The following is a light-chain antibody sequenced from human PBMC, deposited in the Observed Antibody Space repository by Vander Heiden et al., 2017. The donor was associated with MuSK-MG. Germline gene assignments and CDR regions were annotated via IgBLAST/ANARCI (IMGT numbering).Light chain of an antibody. CDR3: QQHGSYPLT. CDR1: QGFSSY. J-gene: IGKJ4*01. V-gene: IGKV1-9*01. CDR2: AAS. Sequence: DIQLTPSPSSLSASVGDRVTTACRASQGFSSYLAWYQQKPGKAPKLLIYAASTLQRGVPSRFSGSGSGTDFTLTISSLQPDDFATYYCQQHGSYPLTFGGGTKVEIK.